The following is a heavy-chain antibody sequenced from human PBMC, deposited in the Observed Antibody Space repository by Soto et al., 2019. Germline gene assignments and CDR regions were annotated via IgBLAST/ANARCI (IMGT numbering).Heavy chain of an antibody. CDR2: IDPSDSYT. V-gene: IGHV5-10-1*01. J-gene: IGHJ4*02. Sequence: GESLKISCKGSGYSFTSYWISWVRQMPGKGLEWMGRIDPSDSYTNYSPSFQGHVTISADKSISTAYLQWSSLKASDTAMYYCARWTGDTAMGPNRYYFDYWGQGTLVTVSS. CDR3: ARWTGDTAMGPNRYYFDY. CDR1: GYSFTSYW. D-gene: IGHD5-18*01.